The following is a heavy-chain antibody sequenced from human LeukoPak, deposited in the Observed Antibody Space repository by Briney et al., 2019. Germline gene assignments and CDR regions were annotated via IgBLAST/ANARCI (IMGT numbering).Heavy chain of an antibody. Sequence: GASVRVSCKASGYTFTSYDINWVRQATGQGLEWMGWMNPNSGNTGYAQKFQGRVTIIRNTSISTAYMELSSLRSEDTAVYYCARGGEYRAYWFDPWGQGTLVTVSS. CDR3: ARGGEYRAYWFDP. J-gene: IGHJ5*02. V-gene: IGHV1-8*01. D-gene: IGHD3-10*01. CDR2: MNPNSGNT. CDR1: GYTFTSYD.